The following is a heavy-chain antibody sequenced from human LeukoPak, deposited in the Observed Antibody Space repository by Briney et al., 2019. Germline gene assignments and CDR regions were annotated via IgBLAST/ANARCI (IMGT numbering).Heavy chain of an antibody. V-gene: IGHV6-1*01. CDR3: ARTYSSSFSPHYFFDN. CDR2: TYYRSRWYN. J-gene: IGHJ4*02. CDR1: GDTVSSNSVA. D-gene: IGHD6-13*01. Sequence: SQTLSLTCVISGDTVSSNSVAWNWIRQSPSRGLEWLGRTYYRSRWYNDYAVSVKSRININPDTSKNQFSLQLNSVNPEDTAVYYCARTYSSSFSPHYFFDNWGQGTLVTVSS.